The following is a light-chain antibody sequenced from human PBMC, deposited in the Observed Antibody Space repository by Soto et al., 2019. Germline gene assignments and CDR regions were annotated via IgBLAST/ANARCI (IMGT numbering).Light chain of an antibody. J-gene: IGKJ5*01. Sequence: IVLTQSPGTLSLSPGERATLSCRASQSVSSYLAWYQQKPCQAPRLLIYDASNRATGIPARFSGSGSGTDFTLTISSLEPEDFAVYYCQQRSNWPVTFGQGTRLEI. CDR1: QSVSSY. V-gene: IGKV3-11*01. CDR3: QQRSNWPVT. CDR2: DAS.